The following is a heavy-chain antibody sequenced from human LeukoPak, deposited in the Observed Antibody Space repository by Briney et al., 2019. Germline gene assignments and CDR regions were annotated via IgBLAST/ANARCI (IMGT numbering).Heavy chain of an antibody. V-gene: IGHV3-15*01. D-gene: IGHD2-15*01. CDR2: IKSKTDGGTT. Sequence: PGGSLRLSCAASRFTVSSNYMSWVRQAPGKGLEWVGRIKSKTDGGTTDYAAPVKGRFTISRDDSKNTLYLQMNSLKTEDTAVYYCTTGRYCSGGSCYFGYWGQGTLVTVSS. CDR3: TTGRYCSGGSCYFGY. CDR1: RFTVSSNY. J-gene: IGHJ4*02.